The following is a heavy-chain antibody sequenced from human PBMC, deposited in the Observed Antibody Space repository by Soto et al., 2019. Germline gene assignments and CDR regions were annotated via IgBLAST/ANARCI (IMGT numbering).Heavy chain of an antibody. Sequence: SETLSLTCTVSGGSISSNTYYWGWIRQPPGKGLEWIGSIYYSGTTYYNPSLKSRVTISLDTSKNQFSPKLSSVTAADTAVYYCARELGRDNRFDPWGQGTLVTVSS. CDR3: ARELGRDNRFDP. V-gene: IGHV4-39*02. J-gene: IGHJ5*02. D-gene: IGHD2-15*01. CDR1: GGSISSNTYY. CDR2: IYYSGTT.